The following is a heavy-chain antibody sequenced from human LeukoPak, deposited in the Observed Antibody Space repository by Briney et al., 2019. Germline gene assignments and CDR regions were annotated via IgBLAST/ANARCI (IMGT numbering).Heavy chain of an antibody. J-gene: IGHJ3*02. CDR3: ASDRSGLMGNDAFDI. V-gene: IGHV4-59*12. CDR1: GGSISSYY. D-gene: IGHD2-15*01. CDR2: IYYSGST. Sequence: SETLSLTCTVSGGSISSYYWSWIRQPPEKGLEWIGYIYYSGSTNYNPSLKSRVTISGDTSKNRFSLKLSSVTAADTAVYYCASDRSGLMGNDAFDIWGQGTMVTVSS.